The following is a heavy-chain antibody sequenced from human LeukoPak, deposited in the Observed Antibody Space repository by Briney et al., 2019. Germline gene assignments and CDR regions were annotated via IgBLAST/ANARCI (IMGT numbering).Heavy chain of an antibody. CDR1: GGSISGYY. J-gene: IGHJ4*02. CDR2: IYYSGST. Sequence: SETLSLTCTVSGGSISGYYWSWIRQPPGKGLEWIGYIYYSGSTNYNPSLKSRVTISVDTSKNQFSLKVSSVTAADTAVYYCARNGYSYGPFDYWGQGTLVTVSS. V-gene: IGHV4-59*01. CDR3: ARNGYSYGPFDY. D-gene: IGHD5-18*01.